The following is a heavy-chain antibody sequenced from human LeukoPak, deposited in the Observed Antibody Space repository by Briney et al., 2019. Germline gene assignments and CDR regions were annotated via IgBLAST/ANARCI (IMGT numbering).Heavy chain of an antibody. CDR3: ARHSPRFAVDY. V-gene: IGHV5-51*01. CDR2: IYPDDSDT. J-gene: IGHJ4*02. Sequence: GESLKISCKGSGYRFTNYWIGWVRQMPGKGLEWMGIIYPDDSDTRYSPSFQGQVTISADKSISTAYLQWSSLKASDTAMYYCARHSPRFAVDYWGQGTLVTVSS. CDR1: GYRFTNYW. D-gene: IGHD3-16*01.